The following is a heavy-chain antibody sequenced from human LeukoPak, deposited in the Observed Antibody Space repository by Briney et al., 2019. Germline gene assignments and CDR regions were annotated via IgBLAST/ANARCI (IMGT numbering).Heavy chain of an antibody. CDR2: IIPILGIA. V-gene: IGHV1-69*04. CDR1: GYTFINYD. J-gene: IGHJ5*02. Sequence: SVKVSCKASGYTFINYDINWVRQAPGQGLEWMGRIIPILGIANYAQKFQGRVTITADKSTSTAYMELSSLRSEDTAVYYCARESGNWFDPWGQGTLVTVSS. D-gene: IGHD1-14*01. CDR3: ARESGNWFDP.